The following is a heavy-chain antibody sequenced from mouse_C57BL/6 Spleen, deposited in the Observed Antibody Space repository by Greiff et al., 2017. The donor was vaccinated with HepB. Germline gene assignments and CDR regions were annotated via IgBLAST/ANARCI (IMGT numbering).Heavy chain of an antibody. CDR1: GYAFSSSW. CDR2: IYPGDGDT. J-gene: IGHJ1*03. V-gene: IGHV1-82*01. CDR3: ARNWDRHWYFDV. Sequence: QVQLQQSGPELVKPGASVKISCKASGYAFSSSWMNWVKQRPGKGLEWIGRIYPGDGDTNYNGKFKGKATLTADKSSSTAYMQLSSLTSEDSAVYFCARNWDRHWYFDVWGTGTTVTVSS. D-gene: IGHD4-1*01.